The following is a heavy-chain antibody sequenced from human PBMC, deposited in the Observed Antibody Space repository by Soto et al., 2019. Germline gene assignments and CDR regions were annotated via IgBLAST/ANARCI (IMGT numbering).Heavy chain of an antibody. CDR1: GGSISSYY. D-gene: IGHD5-18*01. Sequence: PSETLSLTCTVSGGSISSYYWSWIRQPPGKGLEWIGYIYYSGSTNYNPSLKSRVTISVDTSKNQFSLKLSSVTAADTAVYYCARRQVTGGYSYGLNWFDPWGQGTLVTVSS. J-gene: IGHJ5*02. CDR3: ARRQVTGGYSYGLNWFDP. CDR2: IYYSGST. V-gene: IGHV4-59*01.